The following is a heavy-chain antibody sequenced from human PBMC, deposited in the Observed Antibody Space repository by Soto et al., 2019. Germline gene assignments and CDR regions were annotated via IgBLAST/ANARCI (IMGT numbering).Heavy chain of an antibody. CDR2: IIPIFGTA. CDR3: TSTRGYSYGPHDY. D-gene: IGHD5-18*01. Sequence: QVQLVQSGAEVKKPGSSVKVSCKASGGTFSSYAISWVRQSPGQGLEWMGGIIPIFGTANYAQKFQGRVTITSDEAPSTAYMELSSLRSEDTDVYYCTSTRGYSYGPHDYWCHVTLVTVS. V-gene: IGHV1-69*01. CDR1: GGTFSSYA. J-gene: IGHJ4*01.